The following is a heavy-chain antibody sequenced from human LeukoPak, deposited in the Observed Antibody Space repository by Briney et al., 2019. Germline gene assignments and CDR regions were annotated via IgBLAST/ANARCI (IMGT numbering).Heavy chain of an antibody. J-gene: IGHJ4*02. CDR2: IDPSDSYT. V-gene: IGHV5-10-1*01. CDR1: GYNFPSYW. CDR3: ARQEYSSSSDY. Sequence: GESLKISCKGSGYNFPSYWIGWVRQMPGKGLEWMGRIDPSDSYTNYSPSFQGHVTISADKSISTAYLQWSSLKASDTAMYYCARQEYSSSSDYWGQGTLVTVSS. D-gene: IGHD6-6*01.